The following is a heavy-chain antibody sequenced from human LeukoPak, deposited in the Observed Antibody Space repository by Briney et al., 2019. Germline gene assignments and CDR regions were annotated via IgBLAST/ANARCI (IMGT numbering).Heavy chain of an antibody. V-gene: IGHV3-73*01. J-gene: IGHJ4*02. CDR3: TTDSSGY. CDR2: IRGKANSYAT. D-gene: IGHD2-15*01. CDR1: GFTFSSYA. Sequence: PGRSLRLSCAASGFTFSSYAMHWVRQASGKGLEWVGRIRGKANSYATAYAASVKGRFTISRDDSKNTAYLQMNSLKTEDTAVYYCTTDSSGYWGQGTLVTVSS.